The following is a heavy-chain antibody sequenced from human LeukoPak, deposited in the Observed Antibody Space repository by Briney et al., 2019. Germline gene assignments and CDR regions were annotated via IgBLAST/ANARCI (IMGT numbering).Heavy chain of an antibody. CDR3: ARGYSGYDYAFDI. CDR2: MSYDGSNK. V-gene: IGHV3-30*03. D-gene: IGHD5-12*01. J-gene: IGHJ3*02. CDR1: GFTFSSYG. Sequence: PGGSLRLSCAASGFTFSSYGIHWVRQAPGKGLEWVAGMSYDGSNKYYADSVKGRFTISRDNSKNTLYLQMNSLRAEDTAVYYCARGYSGYDYAFDIWGHGTMVTVSS.